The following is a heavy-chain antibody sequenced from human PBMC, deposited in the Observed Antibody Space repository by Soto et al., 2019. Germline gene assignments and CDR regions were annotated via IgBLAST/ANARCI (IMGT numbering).Heavy chain of an antibody. J-gene: IGHJ6*02. CDR1: GYSFTSYW. V-gene: IGHV5-51*01. Sequence: PGESLKISFKGSGYSFTSYWIGWVRQMPGKGLEWMGIIYPGDSDTRYSPSFQGQVTISADKSISTAYPQWSSLKASDTAMSYCARCRRGYSSSYYGMDVWGQGTTVTVSS. CDR2: IYPGDSDT. D-gene: IGHD6-19*01. CDR3: ARCRRGYSSSYYGMDV.